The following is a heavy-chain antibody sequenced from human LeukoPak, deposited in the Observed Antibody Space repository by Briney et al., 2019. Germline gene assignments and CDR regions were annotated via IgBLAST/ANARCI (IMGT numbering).Heavy chain of an antibody. CDR1: GFTFSSYW. Sequence: GSLRLSCAASGFTFSSYWMSWVRQAPGKGLEWVANIKQDGSEKYYVDSVKGRFTISRDNAKNSLYLQMNSLRAEDTAVYYCARSGAYSGSYFGYWGQGTLVTVSS. V-gene: IGHV3-7*01. J-gene: IGHJ4*02. CDR3: ARSGAYSGSYFGY. D-gene: IGHD1-26*01. CDR2: IKQDGSEK.